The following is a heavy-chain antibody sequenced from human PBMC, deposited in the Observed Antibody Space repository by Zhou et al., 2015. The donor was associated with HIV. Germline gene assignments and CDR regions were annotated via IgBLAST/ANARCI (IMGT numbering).Heavy chain of an antibody. Sequence: QVQLVQSGAEVKKPGASVKVSCKASGYTFTSYGISWVRQAPGQGLEWMGWISAYNGNTNYAQKLQGRVTMTTDTSTSTAYMELRSLRSDDTAVYYCARALIVVVPAASGANSLNYYYYGMGRLGPRDHGHRLL. CDR1: GYTFTSYG. J-gene: IGHJ6*02. CDR3: ARALIVVVPAASGANSLNYYYYGMGR. D-gene: IGHD2-2*01. V-gene: IGHV1-18*01. CDR2: ISAYNGNT.